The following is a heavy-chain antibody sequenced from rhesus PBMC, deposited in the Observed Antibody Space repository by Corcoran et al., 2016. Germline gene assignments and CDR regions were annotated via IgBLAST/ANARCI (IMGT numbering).Heavy chain of an antibody. V-gene: IGHV4-127*01. CDR2: ISYSGSS. D-gene: IGHD6-19*01. CDR3: ARGSIAADPGSDY. CDR1: GYSISSGYG. Sequence: QVQLQESGPGLVKPSETLSLTCAASGYSISSGYGWSWIRQPPGKGMEWIGYISYSGSSYYTPSFKSRVTISIDTSKNQFSLKLSSVTAADTAVYYCARGSIAADPGSDYWGQGVLVTVSS. J-gene: IGHJ4*01.